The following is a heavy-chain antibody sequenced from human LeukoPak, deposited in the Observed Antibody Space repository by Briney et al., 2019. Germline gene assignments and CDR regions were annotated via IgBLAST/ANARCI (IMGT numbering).Heavy chain of an antibody. Sequence: ASVKVSCKASGYTFTSYYMHWVRQAPGQGLEWMGIINPSGGSTSYAQKFQGRVTMTRDTSTSTVYMELSSLRSEDTAVYYCARAFTMVRGVVNYMDVWGKGPRSPSP. CDR3: ARAFTMVRGVVNYMDV. CDR1: GYTFTSYY. D-gene: IGHD3-10*01. CDR2: INPSGGST. V-gene: IGHV1-46*01. J-gene: IGHJ6*03.